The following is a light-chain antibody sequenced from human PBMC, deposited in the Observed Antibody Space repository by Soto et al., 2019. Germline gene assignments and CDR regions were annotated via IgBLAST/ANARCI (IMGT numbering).Light chain of an antibody. Sequence: TQSPSTLSLPPGERATLSCRASQSVSSNLAWYQQKPGQAPRLLIYGASTRATGIPARFSGSGSGTEFTLTISSLQSEDFAVYYCQQYNNWPQTFGHGTNVDIK. CDR2: GAS. V-gene: IGKV3-15*01. CDR3: QQYNNWPQT. J-gene: IGKJ1*01. CDR1: QSVSSN.